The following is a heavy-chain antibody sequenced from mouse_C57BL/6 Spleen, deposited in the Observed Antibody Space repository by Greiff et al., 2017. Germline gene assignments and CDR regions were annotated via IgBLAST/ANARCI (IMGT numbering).Heavy chain of an antibody. V-gene: IGHV5-17*01. CDR2: ISSGSSTI. J-gene: IGHJ4*01. CDR3: ARRDWDDAMDV. CDR1: GFTFSDYG. D-gene: IGHD4-1*01. Sequence: EVKLVESGGGLVKPGGSLKLSCAASGFTFSDYGMHWVRQAPEKGLEWVAYISSGSSTIYYADTVKGRFTISRANAKNTLFLQMTRRRSEDTAMYYCARRDWDDAMDVWGKGTSVTVSS.